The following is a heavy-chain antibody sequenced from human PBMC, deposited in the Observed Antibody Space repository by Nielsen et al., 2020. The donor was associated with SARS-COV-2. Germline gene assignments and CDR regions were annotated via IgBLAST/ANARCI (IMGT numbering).Heavy chain of an antibody. CDR2: ITGSGGDT. CDR1: GFSFSSYA. V-gene: IGHV3-23*01. J-gene: IGHJ4*02. CDR3: ATPRPGL. Sequence: GESLKISCAASGFSFSSYAITWVRQAPGKGLEWVSAITGSGGDTYYADSVKGRFTISRDNSRNTLYLQINFLTAEDTAVYYCATPRPGLWGQGTLVTVSS. D-gene: IGHD6-6*01.